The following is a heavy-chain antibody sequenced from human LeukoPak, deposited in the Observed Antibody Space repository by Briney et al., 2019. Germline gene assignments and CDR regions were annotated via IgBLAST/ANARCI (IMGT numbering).Heavy chain of an antibody. Sequence: ASVKVSCKASGYTFTGYYMHWVRQAPGQGLEWMGWINPNSGGTNYAQKFQGRVTITRDTSISTAYMELSRLRSDDTAVYYCARGKDSSWTYYYYYYMDVWGKGTTVTVSS. J-gene: IGHJ6*03. V-gene: IGHV1-2*02. CDR2: INPNSGGT. CDR1: GYTFTGYY. CDR3: ARGKDSSWTYYYYYYMDV. D-gene: IGHD6-13*01.